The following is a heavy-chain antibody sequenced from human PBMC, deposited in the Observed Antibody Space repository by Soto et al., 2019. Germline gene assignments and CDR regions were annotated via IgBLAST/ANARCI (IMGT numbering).Heavy chain of an antibody. CDR2: IYYSGST. D-gene: IGHD3-22*01. CDR1: GGSISSYY. V-gene: IGHV4-59*01. J-gene: IGHJ5*02. Sequence: SETLSLTCTVSGGSISSYYWSWIRQPPGKGLEWIGYIYYSGSTNYNPSLKSRVTISVDTSKNQFSLKLSSVTAADTAVYYCARGRSSGYPNGFDPWGQGTLVTVSS. CDR3: ARGRSSGYPNGFDP.